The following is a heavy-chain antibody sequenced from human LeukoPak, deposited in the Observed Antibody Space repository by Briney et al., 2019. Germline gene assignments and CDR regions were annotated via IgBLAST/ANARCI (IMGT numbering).Heavy chain of an antibody. CDR1: GFTFSSYW. CDR2: IKQGGSEK. J-gene: IGHJ6*03. D-gene: IGHD3-22*01. CDR3: ARVAYYYDSSTPLHHYYYYMDV. V-gene: IGHV3-7*01. Sequence: GGSLRLSCAASGFTFSSYWMSWVRQAPGKGLEWVANIKQGGSEKYYVDSVKGRFTISRDNAKNSLYLQMNSLRAEDTAVYYCARVAYYYDSSTPLHHYYYYMDVWGKGTTVTVSS.